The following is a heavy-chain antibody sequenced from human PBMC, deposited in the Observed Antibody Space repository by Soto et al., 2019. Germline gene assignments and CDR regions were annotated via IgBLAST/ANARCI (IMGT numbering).Heavy chain of an antibody. CDR1: GGSISSYY. CDR3: ARWNYHDAFDI. D-gene: IGHD1-7*01. J-gene: IGHJ3*02. V-gene: IGHV4-59*08. CDR2: IYYSGST. Sequence: QVQLQESGPGLVKPSETLSLTCTGSGGSISSYYWSWIRQPPGKGLEWIGYIYYSGSTNYNPSLKSRVTIAVDTSKNQFSLKLSSVTAEDTAVYYCARWNYHDAFDIWGQGTMGTVSS.